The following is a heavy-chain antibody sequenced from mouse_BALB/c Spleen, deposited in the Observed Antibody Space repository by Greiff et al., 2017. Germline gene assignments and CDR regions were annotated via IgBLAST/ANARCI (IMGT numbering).Heavy chain of an antibody. CDR3: VRYRYDGYFDV. CDR1: GFTFNTYA. V-gene: IGHV10-1*02. Sequence: EVKLQESGGGLVQPKGSLKLSCAASGFTFNTYAMNWVRQAPGKGLEWVARIRSKSNNYATYYADSVKDRFTISRDDSQSMLYLQMNNLKTEDTAMYYCVRYRYDGYFDVWGAGTTVTVSS. D-gene: IGHD2-14*01. J-gene: IGHJ1*01. CDR2: IRSKSNNYAT.